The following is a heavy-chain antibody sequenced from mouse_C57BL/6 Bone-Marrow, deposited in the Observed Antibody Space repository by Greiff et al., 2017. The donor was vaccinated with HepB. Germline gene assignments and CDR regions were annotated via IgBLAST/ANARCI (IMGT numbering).Heavy chain of an antibody. J-gene: IGHJ4*01. V-gene: IGHV5-4*03. CDR2: ISDGGSYT. CDR3: GRDSNYDYYAMDY. Sequence: EVKLVESGGGLVKPGGSLKLSCAASGFTFSSYAMSWVRQTPEKRLEWVATISDGGSYTYYPDNVKGRFTISRDNAKNNLYLQMSHLKSEDTAMYYCGRDSNYDYYAMDYWGQGTSVTVSS. CDR1: GFTFSSYA. D-gene: IGHD2-5*01.